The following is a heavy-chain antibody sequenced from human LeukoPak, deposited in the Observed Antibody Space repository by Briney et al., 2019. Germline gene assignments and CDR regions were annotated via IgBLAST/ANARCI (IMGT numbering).Heavy chain of an antibody. CDR1: GFTVSSNY. CDR2: ISSSSSYI. Sequence: PGGSLRLSCAASGFTVSSNYMNWVRQAPGKGLEWVSSISSSSSYIYYADSVKGRFTVSRDNAKNSLYLQMNSLRAEDTAVYYCARGVIAVAGFDYWGQGTLVTVSS. J-gene: IGHJ4*02. D-gene: IGHD6-19*01. V-gene: IGHV3-21*01. CDR3: ARGVIAVAGFDY.